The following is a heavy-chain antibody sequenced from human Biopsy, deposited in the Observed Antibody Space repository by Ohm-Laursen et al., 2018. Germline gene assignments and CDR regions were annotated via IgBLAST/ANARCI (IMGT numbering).Heavy chain of an antibody. V-gene: IGHV1-69*06. CDR2: NIPILGTG. CDR1: EGTFSNYG. CDR3: ATKLTGYFHH. J-gene: IGHJ1*01. D-gene: IGHD3-9*01. Sequence: SSVKVSYKTPEGTFSNYGVNWVRQAPGQGLEWLGGNIPILGTGNYAHQFQDRVTVVADTSTSTATMELHSLRSDDTAVYYCATKLTGYFHHWGQGTLVIVSS.